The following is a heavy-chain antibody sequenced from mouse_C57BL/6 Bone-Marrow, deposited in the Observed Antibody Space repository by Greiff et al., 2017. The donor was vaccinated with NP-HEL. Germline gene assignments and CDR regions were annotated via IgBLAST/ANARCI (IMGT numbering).Heavy chain of an antibody. CDR3: ARRDAMDY. J-gene: IGHJ4*01. CDR2: ISSGGSYT. Sequence: EVKVVESGGDLVKPGGSLKLSCAASGFTFSSYGMSWVRQTPDKRLEWVATISSGGSYTYYPDSVKGRFTISRDNAKNTLYLQMSRLKSEDTAMYYCARRDAMDYWGQGTSVTVSS. V-gene: IGHV5-6*02. CDR1: GFTFSSYG.